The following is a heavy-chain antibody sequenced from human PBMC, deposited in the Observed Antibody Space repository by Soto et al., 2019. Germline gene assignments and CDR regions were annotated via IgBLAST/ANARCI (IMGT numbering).Heavy chain of an antibody. D-gene: IGHD4-17*01. CDR1: GFTFSSYA. J-gene: IGHJ2*01. Sequence: EVQLLESGGGLVQPGGSLRLSCAASGFTFSSYAMNWVRQAPGKGLVWVSVISGSGGSTYYADSVKGRFTISRDNSKNTLYLQMNSLRAEDTAVYYCAKRTVGWYFDLWGRGTLVTVSS. V-gene: IGHV3-23*01. CDR2: ISGSGGST. CDR3: AKRTVGWYFDL.